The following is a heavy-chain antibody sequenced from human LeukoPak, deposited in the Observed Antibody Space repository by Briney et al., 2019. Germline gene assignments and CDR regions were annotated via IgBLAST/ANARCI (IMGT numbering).Heavy chain of an antibody. D-gene: IGHD6-19*01. Sequence: PGRSLRLSCAASGFTFSSYAMHWVRQAPGKGLEWVAVISYDGSNKYYADSVKGRLTISRDNSKNTLFLQMNSLRAEDTAVYYCAKGPHAVAGPGFDYWGQGTLVTVSS. V-gene: IGHV3-30-3*01. J-gene: IGHJ4*02. CDR3: AKGPHAVAGPGFDY. CDR1: GFTFSSYA. CDR2: ISYDGSNK.